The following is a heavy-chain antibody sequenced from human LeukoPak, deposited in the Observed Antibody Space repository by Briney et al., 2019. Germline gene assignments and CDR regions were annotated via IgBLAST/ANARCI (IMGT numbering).Heavy chain of an antibody. J-gene: IGHJ6*02. CDR1: GGSISNSY. V-gene: IGHV4-59*12. Sequence: SETLSLTCTVSGGSISNSYWSWIRQPPGKGLEWIGYISYSGSTNYNPSLTSRVTISVDTSKNQFSLKLSSVTAADTAVYYCASGVLQFLEWPEGYYYYGMDVWGQGTTVTVSS. D-gene: IGHD3-3*01. CDR3: ASGVLQFLEWPEGYYYYGMDV. CDR2: ISYSGST.